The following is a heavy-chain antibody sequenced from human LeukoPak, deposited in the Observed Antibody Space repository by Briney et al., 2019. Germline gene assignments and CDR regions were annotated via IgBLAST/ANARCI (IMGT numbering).Heavy chain of an antibody. Sequence: ASVKVSCKTSGYTFTYYYMLWVRQAPGQGLEWMGWINPNTGGTNYAQKFQGRVTMTRDTSISTAFMELSRLRSDDTAVYYCARDYDLPILGILEYWARGTLVTVSS. CDR3: ARDYDLPILGILEY. CDR1: GYTFTYYY. J-gene: IGHJ4*02. CDR2: INPNTGGT. D-gene: IGHD3/OR15-3a*01. V-gene: IGHV1-2*02.